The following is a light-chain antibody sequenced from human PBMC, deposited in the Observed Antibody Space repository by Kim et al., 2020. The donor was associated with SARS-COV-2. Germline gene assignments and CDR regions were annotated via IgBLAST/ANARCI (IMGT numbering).Light chain of an antibody. CDR3: LLAYSSPRPGV. CDR1: TGAVTSGHY. CDR2: DTS. J-gene: IGLJ3*02. Sequence: QAVVTQAPSLTVSPGGTVTLTCGPSTGAVTSGHYPYWFQQKPGQAPRTLIFDTSDKHSWTPARFSGSLLGGKAALKLSGAHPEDEGDYYCLLAYSSPRPGVFGGGTQLTVL. V-gene: IGLV7-46*01.